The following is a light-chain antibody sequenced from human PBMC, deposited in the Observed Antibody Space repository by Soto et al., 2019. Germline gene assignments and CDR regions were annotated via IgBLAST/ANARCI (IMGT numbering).Light chain of an antibody. J-gene: IGKJ2*01. Sequence: EKVMTQSPATLSVSPGERATLSCRASQSVSINLAWYQQKPGQAPRLLIYDASTRATGIPARFSGSGSVTEFPLTISSLQSEDFAFYYCHQYNNWPYSFGQGTKLEIK. CDR3: HQYNNWPYS. CDR2: DAS. V-gene: IGKV3-15*01. CDR1: QSVSIN.